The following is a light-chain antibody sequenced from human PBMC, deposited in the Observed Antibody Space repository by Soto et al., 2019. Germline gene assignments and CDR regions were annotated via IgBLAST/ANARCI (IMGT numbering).Light chain of an antibody. V-gene: IGKV1-39*01. J-gene: IGKJ4*01. CDR3: QQSYSTPRLT. CDR2: AAS. CDR1: QSISSY. Sequence: DIQMTQSPSSLSASVGDRVTITCRASQSISSYLNWYQQKPGKAPKLLIYAASSLQSGVPSRFSGSGSGTDFPLTIRSLQPEDFATYYCQQSYSTPRLTFGGGTKVEIK.